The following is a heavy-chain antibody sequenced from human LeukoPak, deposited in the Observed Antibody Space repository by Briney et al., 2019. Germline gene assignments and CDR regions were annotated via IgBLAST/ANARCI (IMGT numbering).Heavy chain of an antibody. CDR2: ISGSGGST. CDR1: GFTVSSNY. D-gene: IGHD5-12*01. J-gene: IGHJ4*02. V-gene: IGHV3-23*01. Sequence: GGSLRLSCAASGFTVSSNYMSWVRQAPGKGLEWVSAISGSGGSTYYADSVKGRFTISRDNSKNTLYLQMNSLRAEDTAVYYCAKDSGYGWDYWGQGTLVTVSS. CDR3: AKDSGYGWDY.